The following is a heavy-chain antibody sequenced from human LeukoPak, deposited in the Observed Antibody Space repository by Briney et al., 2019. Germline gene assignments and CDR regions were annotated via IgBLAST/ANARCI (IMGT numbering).Heavy chain of an antibody. CDR3: ARDGSSGYWDWFDP. J-gene: IGHJ5*02. V-gene: IGHV1-2*02. Sequence: GASVKVSCKASGYTFTGYYMHWVRQAPGQGLEWMGWINTNSGGTNYAQKFQGRVTMTRDTSISTAYMELSRLRSDDTAVYYCARDGSSGYWDWFDPWGQGTLVTVSS. CDR1: GYTFTGYY. CDR2: INTNSGGT. D-gene: IGHD3-22*01.